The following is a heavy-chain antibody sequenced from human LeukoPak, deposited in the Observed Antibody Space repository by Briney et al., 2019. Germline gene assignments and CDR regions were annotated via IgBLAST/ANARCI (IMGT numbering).Heavy chain of an antibody. CDR3: AREQGTRGPFDY. CDR1: GYTFTSYA. CDR2: INTYNGNT. V-gene: IGHV1-18*01. Sequence: ASVKVSCKASGYTFTSYAINWVRQAPGQGFEWMGWINTYNGNTNYAQKLQGRVTMTADISTSTAYMELSSLRSEDTAVYYCAREQGTRGPFDYWGQGTLVTVSS. D-gene: IGHD3-10*01. J-gene: IGHJ4*02.